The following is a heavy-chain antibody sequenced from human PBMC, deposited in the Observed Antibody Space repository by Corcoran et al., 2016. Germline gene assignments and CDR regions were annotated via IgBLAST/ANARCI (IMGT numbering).Heavy chain of an antibody. D-gene: IGHD2-21*02. J-gene: IGHJ4*02. Sequence: EVQLVQSGAEVKKPWSSLRISCKVSGYSFTSYWISWVRQMPGKGLEWMGRIDPSDSYTNYSPSFHGHVTIPADKSISTAYLQWISLKATYTAMYYCACTEAYCGGDCSLDYWGQGTLVTVSS. CDR3: ACTEAYCGGDCSLDY. CDR2: IDPSDSYT. CDR1: GYSFTSYW. V-gene: IGHV5-10-1*03.